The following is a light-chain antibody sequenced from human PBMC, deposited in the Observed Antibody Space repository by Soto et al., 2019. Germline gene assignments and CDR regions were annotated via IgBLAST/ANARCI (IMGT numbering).Light chain of an antibody. CDR2: DDG. Sequence: SSELTQAPSVSVAPGQTARITCGGNNIAIKSVHWYQQKPGQAPVLVVYDDGDRPSGIPERFSGSNSGNTATLNITRVEAGDEADYHCQVWDSSSDHRVVFGGGTKLTVL. J-gene: IGLJ2*01. V-gene: IGLV3-21*02. CDR3: QVWDSSSDHRVV. CDR1: NIAIKS.